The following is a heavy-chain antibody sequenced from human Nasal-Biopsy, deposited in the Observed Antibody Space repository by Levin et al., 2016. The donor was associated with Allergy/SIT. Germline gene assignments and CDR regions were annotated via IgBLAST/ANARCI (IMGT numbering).Heavy chain of an antibody. CDR2: IHYSGIT. CDR1: GGSVSSGSYF. D-gene: IGHD6-19*01. V-gene: IGHV4-39*02. Sequence: SETLSLTCTVSGGSVSSGSYFWGWIRQPPGKGLEWIASIHYSGITYYSPSVKSRVTISADTSKNSFSLRLSSVTAADTAVYYCASQNGGWHYFDNWGRGTLATVSS. CDR3: ASQNGGWHYFDN. J-gene: IGHJ4*02.